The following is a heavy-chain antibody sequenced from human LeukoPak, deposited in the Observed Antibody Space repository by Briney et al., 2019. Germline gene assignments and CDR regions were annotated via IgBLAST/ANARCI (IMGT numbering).Heavy chain of an antibody. Sequence: SETLSLTCTVSGYSISCGYYWGWIRQPPGKGLEWIGSIYHSGSNYYNPFLKSRVTRSVDTSKTQSSLKLSSVTAADPAVYYCARVSGTTQIQLWLIGEYYFDYWGQGTLVTVSS. J-gene: IGHJ4*02. D-gene: IGHD5-18*01. V-gene: IGHV4-38-2*02. CDR1: GYSISCGYY. CDR2: IYHSGSN. CDR3: ARVSGTTQIQLWLIGEYYFDY.